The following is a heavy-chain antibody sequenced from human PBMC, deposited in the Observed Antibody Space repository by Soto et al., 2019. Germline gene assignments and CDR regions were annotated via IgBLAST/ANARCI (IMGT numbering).Heavy chain of an antibody. D-gene: IGHD6-19*01. Sequence: EVQLLESGGGLVQPGGSLRLSCAASGFTLSSYAMNWVRQAPGKGLEWVSDISGSGGSTYYADSVKGRFTISRDNSKNTLYLQMNSLRAEDTAVYYCAKGKYSSGVGARDVHYWGQGTLVTVSS. CDR1: GFTLSSYA. CDR3: AKGKYSSGVGARDVHY. V-gene: IGHV3-23*01. CDR2: ISGSGGST. J-gene: IGHJ4*02.